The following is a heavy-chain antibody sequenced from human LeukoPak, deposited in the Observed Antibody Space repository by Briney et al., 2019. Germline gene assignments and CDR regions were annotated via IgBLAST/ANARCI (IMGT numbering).Heavy chain of an antibody. CDR1: GFTFSSYS. CDR3: AKTGYSSSWYSDY. Sequence: KPGGSLRLSCAASGFTFSSYSMNWVRQAPGKGLEWVSSISSSSSYIYYADSVKGRFTISRDNAKNSLYLQINSLSAEDMAVYYCAKTGYSSSWYSDYWGQGTLVTVSS. CDR2: ISSSSSYI. J-gene: IGHJ4*02. D-gene: IGHD6-13*01. V-gene: IGHV3-21*01.